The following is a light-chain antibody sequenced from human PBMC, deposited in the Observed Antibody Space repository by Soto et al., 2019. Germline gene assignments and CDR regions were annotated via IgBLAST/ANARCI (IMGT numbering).Light chain of an antibody. CDR1: SSDVGGYNY. V-gene: IGLV2-11*01. Sequence: QSALTQPRSVSGSPGQSVTISCTGTSSDVGGYNYVSWYQQHPGKAPKLMIYDVRKRPSGVPDRFSGSKSGNTASLTISVLQAEDEADYYCCSYAGSYTVVFGGGTKLTVL. J-gene: IGLJ2*01. CDR2: DVR. CDR3: CSYAGSYTVV.